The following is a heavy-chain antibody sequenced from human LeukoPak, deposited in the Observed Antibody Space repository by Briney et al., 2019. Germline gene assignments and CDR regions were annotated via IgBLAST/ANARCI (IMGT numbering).Heavy chain of an antibody. CDR1: GFIFSNHG. J-gene: IGHJ4*02. Sequence: PGGTLRLSCAAYGFIFSNHGMDWVRQAPGKGLEWVSGISPSGDITYYADSVKGRFTISRDNSKNTLYLEVIRLTPEDSAVYYCAKDDAWLRFGEWSQGTLVTVSS. V-gene: IGHV3-23*01. CDR3: AKDDAWLRFGE. D-gene: IGHD5-12*01. CDR2: ISPSGDIT.